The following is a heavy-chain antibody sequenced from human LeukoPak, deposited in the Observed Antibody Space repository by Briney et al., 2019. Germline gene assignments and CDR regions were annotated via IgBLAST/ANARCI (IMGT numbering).Heavy chain of an antibody. CDR2: ISSSSSTI. D-gene: IGHD7-27*01. Sequence: GGSLRLSCAASGFTFSSYSMNWVRQAPGKGLEWVSYISSSSSTIYYADSVKGRFTISRDNAKNSLYLQMNSLRAEDTAVYYCVRDGAHWDLDYWGQGTLVTVSS. CDR1: GFTFSSYS. CDR3: VRDGAHWDLDY. V-gene: IGHV3-48*01. J-gene: IGHJ4*02.